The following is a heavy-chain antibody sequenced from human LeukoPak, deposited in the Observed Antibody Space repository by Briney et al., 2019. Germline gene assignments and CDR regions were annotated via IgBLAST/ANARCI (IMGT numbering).Heavy chain of an antibody. V-gene: IGHV3-21*04. CDR3: AKQPRALGCSGGSCYPDY. D-gene: IGHD2-15*01. Sequence: GGSLRLSCAASGFTFSTYTMNWVRQAPGKGLEWVSSISSRGSYIYSADSVKGRFTISRDNAKNTLYLQMNSLRAEDTAVYYCAKQPRALGCSGGSCYPDYWGQGTLVTVSS. J-gene: IGHJ4*02. CDR1: GFTFSTYT. CDR2: ISSRGSYI.